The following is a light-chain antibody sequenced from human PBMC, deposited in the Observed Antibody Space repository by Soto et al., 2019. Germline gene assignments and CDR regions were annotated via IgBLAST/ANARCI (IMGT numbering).Light chain of an antibody. CDR2: WAS. CDR3: QQHYTHPYT. V-gene: IGKV4-1*01. CDR1: QSVLYSSNNKNY. Sequence: DIVMTQSPDSLAVSLGERATINCKSSQSVLYSSNNKNYLAWYQQKPGQPPKLLIYWASTRESGVPDRFSGSGSATDFTLTISSLQSEDVAVYYCQQHYTHPYTFGQGTKLEIK. J-gene: IGKJ2*01.